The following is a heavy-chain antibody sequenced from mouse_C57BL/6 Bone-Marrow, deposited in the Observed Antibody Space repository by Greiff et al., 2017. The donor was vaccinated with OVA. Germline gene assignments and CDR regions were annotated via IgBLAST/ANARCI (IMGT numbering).Heavy chain of an antibody. Sequence: DVKLVESGGGLVQPGGSLKLSCAASGFTFSDYYMYWVRQTPEKRLEWVACISNGGGSTYYPDTVKGRFTISRDNAKNTLYLQMSRLQSEDTAMYYCARRDDYEGGGLDYWGQGTTLTVSS. CDR1: GFTFSDYY. CDR3: ARRDDYEGGGLDY. D-gene: IGHD2-4*01. J-gene: IGHJ2*01. CDR2: ISNGGGST. V-gene: IGHV5-12*01.